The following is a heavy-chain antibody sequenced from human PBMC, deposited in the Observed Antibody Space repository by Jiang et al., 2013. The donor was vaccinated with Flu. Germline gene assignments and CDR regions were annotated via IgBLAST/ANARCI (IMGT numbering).Heavy chain of an antibody. CDR3: ARDASGGYNWFDP. Sequence: ETLSLTCTLSGGSITSYYWSWIRQSPGKGLEWIGYVYYSGTTNYNPSLKSRVTISVDTSKNQFSLKLRSVTPADTAVYYCARDASGGYNWFDPWGQGTLVTVSS. V-gene: IGHV4-59*01. D-gene: IGHD2-15*01. CDR1: GGSITSYY. J-gene: IGHJ5*02. CDR2: VYYSGTT.